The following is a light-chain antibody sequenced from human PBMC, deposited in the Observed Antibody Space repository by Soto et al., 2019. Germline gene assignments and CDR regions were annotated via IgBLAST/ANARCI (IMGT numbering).Light chain of an antibody. J-gene: IGKJ4*01. V-gene: IGKV1-33*01. CDR3: QQYDNLPIT. Sequence: DIQMTQSPSSLSASVGDRVTITCQASQDISNDLNWFQQKPGKAPKLLIYYTSNLETGVPSRFSGSGSGTDFTFTISSLQPEDIATYYCQQYDNLPITFGGGTKVEIK. CDR2: YTS. CDR1: QDISND.